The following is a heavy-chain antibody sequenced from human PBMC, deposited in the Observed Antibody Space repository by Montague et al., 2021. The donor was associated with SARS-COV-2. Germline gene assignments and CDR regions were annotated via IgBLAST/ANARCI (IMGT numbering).Heavy chain of an antibody. CDR3: AKDSHTSSDFHWFDT. Sequence: SLRLSCAAPGFTFSIYEMNWVRQAPGKGLEWISYISGSGSAVHYXXSLKGRFRISRDNAAKSLVLQMNNLRVEDTAIYYCAKDSHTSSDFHWFDTWGLGTLVTVSS. D-gene: IGHD3-22*01. V-gene: IGHV3-48*03. CDR2: ISGSGSAV. CDR1: GFTFSIYE. J-gene: IGHJ5*02.